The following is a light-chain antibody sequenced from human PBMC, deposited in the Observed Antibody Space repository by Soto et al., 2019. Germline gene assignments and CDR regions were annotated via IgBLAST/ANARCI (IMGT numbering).Light chain of an antibody. CDR2: DAS. CDR3: QQYNNWSMYT. J-gene: IGKJ2*01. CDR1: QNVGGY. V-gene: IGKV3-11*01. Sequence: EIVLTQSPATLSLSPGERATLSCRASQNVGGYLAWYQQKPGQAPRLLIYDASNRATGIPARFSGSGSGTDFSLTISSLQSEDFAVYYCQQYNNWSMYTFGQGTKVDIK.